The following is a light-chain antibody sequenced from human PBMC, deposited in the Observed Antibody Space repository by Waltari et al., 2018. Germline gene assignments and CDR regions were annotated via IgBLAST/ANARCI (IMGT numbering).Light chain of an antibody. CDR3: QQRSNWPRRT. CDR2: DAS. J-gene: IGKJ1*01. Sequence: EIVLTQSPATLSLSPGERATLSCRASQSVSSYLAWYQQKPGQAPRLLIYDASNRATGIPARFSGSGSGTDFTLTISSREPEDFAVYYCQQRSNWPRRTFGQGTKVEIK. CDR1: QSVSSY. V-gene: IGKV3-11*01.